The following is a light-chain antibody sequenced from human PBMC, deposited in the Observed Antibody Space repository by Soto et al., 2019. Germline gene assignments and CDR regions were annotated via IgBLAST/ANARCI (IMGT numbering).Light chain of an antibody. V-gene: IGKV3-11*01. Sequence: EIVLTQSPATLSLSPGERATLSCRASRSIRTYLAWYKQKPGQAPRRLIYDTSNRATGVPARFIGIGSGTHFTLTISSLAPEEFAVYDCQQRYNWLTFGGGTKLDIK. CDR2: DTS. J-gene: IGKJ4*01. CDR1: RSIRTY. CDR3: QQRYNWLT.